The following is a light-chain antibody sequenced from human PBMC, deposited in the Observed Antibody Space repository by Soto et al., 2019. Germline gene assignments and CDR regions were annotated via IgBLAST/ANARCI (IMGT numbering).Light chain of an antibody. V-gene: IGLV1-44*01. Sequence: QSVLTQPPSASGTPGQRVTISCSGSSSNIGSNTVNWYQQLPGTAPKLLIYSNSQRPSGVPDRFSGSKSGTSASLAISGLQSEDEADYYFAAWDDSLMVRVFGGGTQLTVL. CDR1: SSNIGSNT. CDR2: SNS. J-gene: IGLJ2*01. CDR3: AAWDDSLMVRV.